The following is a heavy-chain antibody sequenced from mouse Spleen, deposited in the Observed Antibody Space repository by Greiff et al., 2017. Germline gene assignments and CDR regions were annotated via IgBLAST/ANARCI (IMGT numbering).Heavy chain of an antibody. J-gene: IGHJ1*03. CDR2: IDPEDGET. V-gene: IGHV14-2*01. CDR3: ARGRDFDV. CDR1: GFTFTDYY. Sequence: VQLQQSGAELVKPGASVKLSCTASGFTFTDYYMHWVKQRTEQGLEWIGRIDPEDGETKYAQKFQGKATITADTSSNTAYLQLSSLTSEDTAVYYCARGRDFDVWGTGTTVTVSS.